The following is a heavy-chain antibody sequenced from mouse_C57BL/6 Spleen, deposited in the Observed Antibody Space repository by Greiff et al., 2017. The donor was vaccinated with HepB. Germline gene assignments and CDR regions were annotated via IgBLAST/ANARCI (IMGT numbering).Heavy chain of an antibody. CDR1: GYTLTSYG. D-gene: IGHD2-3*01. CDR3: AISTHMKGSAMDY. V-gene: IGHV1-58*01. Sequence: EVKLVESGAELVRPGSSVKMSCKTSGYTLTSYGINWVKQRPGQGLEWIGYIYIGNGYTEYNEKFKGKATLTSDTSSSTAYMQLSSLTSEDSAIYFCAISTHMKGSAMDYWGQGTSVTVSS. CDR2: IYIGNGYT. J-gene: IGHJ4*01.